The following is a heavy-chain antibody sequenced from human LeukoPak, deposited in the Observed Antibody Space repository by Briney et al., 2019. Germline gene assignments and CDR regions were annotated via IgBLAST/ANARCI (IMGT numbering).Heavy chain of an antibody. CDR1: GFTFSGSA. D-gene: IGHD3-22*01. CDR3: ARGDYYDSSGNFNDAFDI. CDR2: IKQDGSAK. Sequence: GGSLRLSCAASGFTFSGSAMHWVRQAPGKGLEWVANIKQDGSAKFYVDSVKGRFTISRDNAKNSVFLQMNSLRAEDTAVYYCARGDYYDSSGNFNDAFDIWGQGTMVTVSS. V-gene: IGHV3-7*01. J-gene: IGHJ3*02.